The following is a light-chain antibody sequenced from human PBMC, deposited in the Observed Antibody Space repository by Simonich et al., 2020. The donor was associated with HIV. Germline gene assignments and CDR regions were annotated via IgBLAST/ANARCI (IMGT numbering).Light chain of an antibody. V-gene: IGLV2-14*01. Sequence: QSALTQPASVSGSPGQSITISCTETSIDVGGYRYVSWYQQHPGKAPKLIIYDVTERPSGVSNRFSASKSGNTASLTISGLQAEDEADYYCSSYTTSSTWVFGGGTKLTVL. J-gene: IGLJ3*02. CDR2: DVT. CDR3: SSYTTSSTWV. CDR1: SIDVGGYRY.